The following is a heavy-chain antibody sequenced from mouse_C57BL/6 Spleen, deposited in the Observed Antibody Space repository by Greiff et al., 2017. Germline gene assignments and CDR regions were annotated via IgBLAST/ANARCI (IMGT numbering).Heavy chain of an antibody. CDR2: ISDGGSYT. D-gene: IGHD1-1*01. V-gene: IGHV5-4*01. CDR1: GFTFSSYA. CDR3: AREKGLYGSSYVGYFDV. J-gene: IGHJ1*03. Sequence: EVQRVESGGGLVKPGGSLKLSCAASGFTFSSYAMSWVRQTPEKRLEWVATISDGGSYTYYPDNVKGRFTISRDNAKNNLYLQMSHLKSEDTAMYYCAREKGLYGSSYVGYFDVWGTGTTVTVSS.